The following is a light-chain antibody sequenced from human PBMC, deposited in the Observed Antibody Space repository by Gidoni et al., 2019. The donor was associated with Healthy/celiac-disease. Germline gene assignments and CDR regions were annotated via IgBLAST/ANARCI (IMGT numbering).Light chain of an antibody. Sequence: DIQLTQSPSFLSASVGDRVTITCRASHGISSYLAWYQQKPGKALKLLIYAASTLQSGVPSRFSGSGSGTEFTLTISSLQPEDFATYYCQQLNSYPITFGQGTRLEIK. CDR1: HGISSY. CDR3: QQLNSYPIT. J-gene: IGKJ5*01. CDR2: AAS. V-gene: IGKV1-9*01.